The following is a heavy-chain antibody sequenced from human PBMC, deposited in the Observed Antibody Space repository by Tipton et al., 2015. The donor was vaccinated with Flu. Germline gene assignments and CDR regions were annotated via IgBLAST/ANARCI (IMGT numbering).Heavy chain of an antibody. J-gene: IGHJ6*02. Sequence: QLVQSGGGVVQPGTSLTLSCAGSGFTFSNYVMHWVRQAPGEGLECVAGISYDDSNEFYTDSVKGRFTISRDSSKNTLYLQMNSLRNEDTAVYYCAGESYYDANDYEGGVGGMDVWDQGP. CDR2: ISYDDSNE. CDR3: AGESYYDANDYEGGVGGMDV. V-gene: IGHV3-30-3*01. CDR1: GFTFSNYV. D-gene: IGHD3-16*01.